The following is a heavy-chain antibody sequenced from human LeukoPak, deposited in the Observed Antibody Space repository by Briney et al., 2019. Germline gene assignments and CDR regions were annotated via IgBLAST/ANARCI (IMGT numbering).Heavy chain of an antibody. D-gene: IGHD4-23*01. Sequence: GGSLRLSCSASGFTFSNAWMSWVRQAPGKGLEWVGRIKSKTDGGTTDYTAPVKGRFTFSRDDSENTLYLQMNSLKTEDTAVYYCTTHKWVVTPHFKFVDYWGQGTLVTVSS. CDR3: TTHKWVVTPHFKFVDY. CDR1: GFTFSNAW. V-gene: IGHV3-15*01. J-gene: IGHJ4*02. CDR2: IKSKTDGGTT.